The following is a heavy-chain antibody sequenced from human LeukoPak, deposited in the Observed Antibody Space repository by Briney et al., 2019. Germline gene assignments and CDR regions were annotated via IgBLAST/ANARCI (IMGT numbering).Heavy chain of an antibody. CDR3: ARAGSSSWSWFDR. V-gene: IGHV4-59*01. CDR1: GGSISSYY. CDR2: IYYSGST. D-gene: IGHD6-13*01. Sequence: SETLSLTCTVSGGSISSYYWSWIRQPPGKGLEWIGYIYYSGSTNYNPSLKSRVTISVDTSKNQFSLKLSSVTAADTAVYYCARAGSSSWSWFDRWGQGTLVTVSS. J-gene: IGHJ5*02.